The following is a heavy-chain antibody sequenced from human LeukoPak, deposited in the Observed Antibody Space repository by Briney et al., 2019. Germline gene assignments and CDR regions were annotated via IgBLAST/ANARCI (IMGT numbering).Heavy chain of an antibody. D-gene: IGHD1-1*01. J-gene: IGHJ4*02. CDR2: IRKEVNGYST. CDR3: SRGDPSGTTDFDN. V-gene: IGHV3-72*01. Sequence: GGSLRLSGAASGFSFSDHYMDWVRQAPGKGLECVARIRKEVNGYSTEYAASVKGRFTISRDDSRNSLFLQMSNLKTEDTAVYYCSRGDPSGTTDFDNWGQGTLVTVSS. CDR1: GFSFSDHY.